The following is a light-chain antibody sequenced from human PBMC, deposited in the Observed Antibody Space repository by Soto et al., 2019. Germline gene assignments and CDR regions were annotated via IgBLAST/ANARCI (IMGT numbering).Light chain of an antibody. J-gene: IGKJ1*01. CDR3: QQSYTTPPWT. CDR2: KAS. V-gene: IGKV1-39*01. CDR1: QSISSY. Sequence: DIQMTQSPSSLSASVGDRVTITCRASQSISSYLNWYQQKPGKAPKLLIYKASTLKSGVPSRFSGSGSGTDFTLTISSLQPEDFATYYCQQSYTTPPWTFGQGTKVDIK.